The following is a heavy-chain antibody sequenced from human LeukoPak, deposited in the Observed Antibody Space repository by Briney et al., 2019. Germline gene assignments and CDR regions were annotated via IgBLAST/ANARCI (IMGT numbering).Heavy chain of an antibody. CDR3: ARGQGAADY. D-gene: IGHD1-26*01. CDR2: ISRTGNI. J-gene: IGHJ4*02. CDR1: GDSISSSSYY. V-gene: IGHV4-39*07. Sequence: PSETLSLTCIVSGDSISSSSYYWGWIRQPPGKGLEWIGEISRTGNIDYDPSVRSRATISLDKSKSQFSLRLTSLTSADTAVYYCARGQGAADYWGQGILVIVSS.